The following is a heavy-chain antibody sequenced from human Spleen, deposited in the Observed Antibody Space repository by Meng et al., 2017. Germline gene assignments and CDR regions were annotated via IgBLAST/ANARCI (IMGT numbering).Heavy chain of an antibody. J-gene: IGHJ5*02. Sequence: WIRQSPGKRLEWIGSVYYSGITYYNPSLESRVTISVDTSKNQFSLKLSSMTAADTAVYYCARDLWELRYKAPFDPWGQGILVTVSS. V-gene: IGHV4-39*07. CDR3: ARDLWELRYKAPFDP. D-gene: IGHD3-16*01. CDR2: VYYSGIT.